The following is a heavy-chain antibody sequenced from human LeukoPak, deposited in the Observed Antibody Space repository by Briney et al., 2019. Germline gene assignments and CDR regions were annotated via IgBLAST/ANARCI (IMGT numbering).Heavy chain of an antibody. CDR3: ARGFNGVMVNLDY. J-gene: IGHJ4*02. CDR2: ISSSGSTI. CDR1: GFTFSSYE. V-gene: IGHV3-48*03. D-gene: IGHD3-22*01. Sequence: PGGSLRLSCAASGFTFSSYEMNWVRQAPGKGLEWVSYISSSGSTIYYADSVKGRFTISRDNAKNSLYLQMNSLRAEDTAVYYCARGFNGVMVNLDYWGQGTLVTVSS.